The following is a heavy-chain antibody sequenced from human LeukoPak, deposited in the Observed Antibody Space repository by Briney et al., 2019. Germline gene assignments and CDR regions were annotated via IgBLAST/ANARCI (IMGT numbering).Heavy chain of an antibody. CDR3: ARDFWFPLVGATIRPLGY. CDR2: ISSSSSTI. D-gene: IGHD1-26*01. V-gene: IGHV3-48*01. J-gene: IGHJ4*02. Sequence: PGGSLRLSCAASGFTFSSYEMNWVRQAPGKGLEWVSYISSSSSTIYYADSVKGRFTISRDNAKNSLYLQMNSLRAEDTAVYYRARDFWFPLVGATIRPLGYWGQGTLVTVSS. CDR1: GFTFSSYE.